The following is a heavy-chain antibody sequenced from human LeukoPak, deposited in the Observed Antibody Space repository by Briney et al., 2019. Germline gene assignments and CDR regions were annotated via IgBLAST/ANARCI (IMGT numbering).Heavy chain of an antibody. CDR2: IRYDGSNK. V-gene: IGHV3-33*01. D-gene: IGHD6-19*01. CDR1: GFTFSSYG. CDR3: ARDGLTAVAVTPYYYYGMDV. Sequence: GGSLRLSCAASGFTFSSYGMHWVRQAPGKGLEWVAVIRYDGSNKYYADSVKGRFTISRDNSKNTLYLQMNSLRAEDTAVYYCARDGLTAVAVTPYYYYGMDVWGKGTTVTVPS. J-gene: IGHJ6*04.